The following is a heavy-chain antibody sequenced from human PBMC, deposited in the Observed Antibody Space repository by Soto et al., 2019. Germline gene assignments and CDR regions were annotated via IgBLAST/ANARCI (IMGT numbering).Heavy chain of an antibody. CDR3: ARVRVGARDYYYYGMDV. D-gene: IGHD1-26*01. Sequence: ASVKVSCKASGYTFTGYYMHWVRQAPGQGLEWMGWINPNSGGTNYAQKFQGWVTMTRDTSISTAYMELSRLRSNDTAVYYCARVRVGARDYYYYGMDVWGQGTTVTVSS. J-gene: IGHJ6*02. V-gene: IGHV1-2*04. CDR2: INPNSGGT. CDR1: GYTFTGYY.